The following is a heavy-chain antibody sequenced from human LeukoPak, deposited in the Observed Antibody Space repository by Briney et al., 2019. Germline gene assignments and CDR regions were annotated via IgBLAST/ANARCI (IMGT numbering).Heavy chain of an antibody. J-gene: IGHJ5*02. Sequence: PGGSLRLSCAASGFTFSSYSSSISSSSSYIYYADSVKGRFTISRDNAKNSLYLQMNSLRAEDTAVYYCARRYCSGGSCYSDNWFDPWGQGTLVTVSS. CDR3: ARRYCSGGSCYSDNWFDP. CDR1: GFTFSSYS. D-gene: IGHD2-15*01. CDR2: ISSSSSYI. V-gene: IGHV3-21*01.